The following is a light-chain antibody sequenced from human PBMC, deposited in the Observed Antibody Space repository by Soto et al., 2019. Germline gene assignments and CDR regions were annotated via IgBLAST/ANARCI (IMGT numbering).Light chain of an antibody. CDR3: QQYNSHWT. CDR1: QTISSW. J-gene: IGKJ1*01. Sequence: DIQMTQSPSTLPASVGDRFTMTCRASQTISSWLAWYQQKPGKAPNLLIYDASSLQSGVPSRFSGIGSGTEFTLTISSLQPDDFATYYCQQYNSHWTFGQGTKVDIK. V-gene: IGKV1-5*01. CDR2: DAS.